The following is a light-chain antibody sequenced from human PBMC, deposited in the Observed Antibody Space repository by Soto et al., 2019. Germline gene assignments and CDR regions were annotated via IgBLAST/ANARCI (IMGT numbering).Light chain of an antibody. CDR3: QQYNNWPWT. J-gene: IGKJ1*01. CDR1: QSISRY. V-gene: IGKV3-15*01. CDR2: DAS. Sequence: EITVRQSRATLSLSPGERATLSCRASQSISRYLAWYQQKPGQAPRLLIYDASTRATGIPARFSGSGSGTEFTLTISSLQSEDFAVYYCQQYNNWPWTFGQGTNVDIK.